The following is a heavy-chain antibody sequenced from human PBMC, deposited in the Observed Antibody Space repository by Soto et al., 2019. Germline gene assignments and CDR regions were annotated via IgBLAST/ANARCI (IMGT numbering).Heavy chain of an antibody. CDR3: VRSGYDYYYFDY. Sequence: QVQLVESGGGVVQPGRSLRLSCAASGFTFSSYGIHWVRQAPGKGLEWVAVISYDGSGKKYADSVQGRFSISRDNSKNTLYLQMNALRAEDTAVYYCVRSGYDYYYFDYWGQGALVTVSS. V-gene: IGHV3-30*03. J-gene: IGHJ4*02. D-gene: IGHD5-12*01. CDR1: GFTFSSYG. CDR2: ISYDGSGK.